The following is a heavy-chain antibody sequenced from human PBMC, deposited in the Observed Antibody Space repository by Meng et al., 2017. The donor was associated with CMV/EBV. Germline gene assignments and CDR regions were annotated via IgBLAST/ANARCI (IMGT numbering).Heavy chain of an antibody. CDR3: VRSSGWSLFDY. CDR1: GFTCSDSN. CDR2: VNSNNDAT. Sequence: QVQLVQSGAEIKKPGASVKVSCTTSGFTCSDSNIHWVRQAPGQGLEWMGWVNSNNDATNYARKFQGRVSMTRDTSISTAHMELSRLMSDDTAVYYCVRSSGWSLFDYWGQGTLVTVSS. D-gene: IGHD6-19*01. V-gene: IGHV1-2*02. J-gene: IGHJ4*02.